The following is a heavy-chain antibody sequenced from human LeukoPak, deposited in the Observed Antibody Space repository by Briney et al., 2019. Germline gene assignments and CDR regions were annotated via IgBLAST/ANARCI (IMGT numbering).Heavy chain of an antibody. V-gene: IGHV4-39*07. CDR2: IDYSGGT. Sequence: SETLSLTCTVSGGSISSSSYYWGWIRQPPGKGLEWIGSIDYSGGTYFSPSLRSRVTLSVDTSKNQFSLNLISVTAADTAVYYCARGPSIAIFGVVMYTWFDPWGQGTPVSVSS. CDR1: GGSISSSSYY. D-gene: IGHD3-3*01. J-gene: IGHJ5*02. CDR3: ARGPSIAIFGVVMYTWFDP.